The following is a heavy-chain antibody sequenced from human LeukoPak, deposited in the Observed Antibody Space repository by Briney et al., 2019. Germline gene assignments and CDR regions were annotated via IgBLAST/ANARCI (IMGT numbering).Heavy chain of an antibody. CDR3: ARELLSHDYGDYSKWFDP. CDR2: ISAYNGNT. J-gene: IGHJ5*02. CDR1: GYTFTSYG. D-gene: IGHD4-17*01. Sequence: ASVTVSFKASGYTFTSYGISWVRQAPGQGLEWMGWISAYNGNTNYAQKLQGRVTMTTDTSTSTAYMELRSLRSDDTAVYYCARELLSHDYGDYSKWFDPWGQGTLVTVSS. V-gene: IGHV1-18*01.